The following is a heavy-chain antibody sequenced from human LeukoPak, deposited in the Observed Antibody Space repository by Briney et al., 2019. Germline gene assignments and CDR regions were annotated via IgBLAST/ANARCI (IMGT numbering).Heavy chain of an antibody. J-gene: IGHJ3*02. D-gene: IGHD6-25*01. CDR3: ARGNSSGDAFDI. CDR2: INPSGGST. CDR1: GYTFTGYY. Sequence: ASVKVSCKASGYTFTGYYMHWVRQAPGQGLEWMGIINPSGGSTSYAQKFQGRVTMTRDMSTSTVYMELSSLRSEDTAVYYCARGNSSGDAFDIWGQGTMVTVSS. V-gene: IGHV1-46*01.